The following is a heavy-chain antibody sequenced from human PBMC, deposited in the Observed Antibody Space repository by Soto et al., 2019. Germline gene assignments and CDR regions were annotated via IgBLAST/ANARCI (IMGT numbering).Heavy chain of an antibody. J-gene: IGHJ6*02. CDR3: ARDKSRDYYYGMDV. V-gene: IGHV3-33*01. CDR1: GFTFSSYG. Sequence: GGSLRLSCAASGFTFSSYGMHWVRQAPGKGLEWVAVIWYDGSNKYYADSVKGRFTISRDNSKNTLYLQMNSLRAEDTAVYYCARDKSRDYYYGMDVWGQGTTVTVSS. CDR2: IWYDGSNK.